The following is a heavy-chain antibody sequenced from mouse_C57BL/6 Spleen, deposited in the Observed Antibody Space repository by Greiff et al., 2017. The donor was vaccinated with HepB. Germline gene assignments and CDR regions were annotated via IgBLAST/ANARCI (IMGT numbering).Heavy chain of an antibody. CDR1: GYTFTSYW. CDR3: ARGGATVVAGSYYAMDY. Sequence: VKLQQPGAELVMPGASVKLSCKASGYTFTSYWMHWVKQRPGQGLEWIGEIDPSDSYTNYNQKFKGKSTLTVDKSSSTAYMQLSSLTSEDSAVYYCARGGATVVAGSYYAMDYWGQGTSVTVSS. D-gene: IGHD1-1*01. CDR2: IDPSDSYT. J-gene: IGHJ4*01. V-gene: IGHV1-69*01.